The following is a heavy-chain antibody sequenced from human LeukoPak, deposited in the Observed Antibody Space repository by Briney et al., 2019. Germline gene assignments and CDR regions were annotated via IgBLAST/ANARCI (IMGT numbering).Heavy chain of an antibody. D-gene: IGHD2-2*01. CDR2: IYYSGST. CDR3: ARVPAATTYYYYGMDV. J-gene: IGHJ6*02. Sequence: PSQTLSLTCTVSGGSISSGGYYWSWIRQHPGKGLEWIGYIYYSGSTYYNPSLKSRVTISVDTSKNQFSLKLSSVTAADTAVYYCARVPAATTYYYYGMDVWGQGTTVTVPS. CDR1: GGSISSGGYY. V-gene: IGHV4-31*03.